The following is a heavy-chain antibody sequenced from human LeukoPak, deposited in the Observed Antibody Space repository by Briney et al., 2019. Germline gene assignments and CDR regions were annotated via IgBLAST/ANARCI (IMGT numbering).Heavy chain of an antibody. D-gene: IGHD4-11*01. Sequence: GGSLRLSCAASGFILSTHGMHWVRQAPGKGLEWVAVISYDGSNKYYADSVKGRFTISRDNSKNTLYLQMNSLRAEDTAVYYCAKSYSNYVYYYYMDVWGKGTTVTVSS. CDR2: ISYDGSNK. J-gene: IGHJ6*03. CDR1: GFILSTHG. V-gene: IGHV3-30*18. CDR3: AKSYSNYVYYYYMDV.